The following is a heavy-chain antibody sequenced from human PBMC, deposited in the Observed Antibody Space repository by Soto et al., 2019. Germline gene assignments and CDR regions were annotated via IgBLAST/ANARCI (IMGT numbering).Heavy chain of an antibody. D-gene: IGHD2-2*01. V-gene: IGHV3-23*01. J-gene: IGHJ6*02. CDR3: AKSFVWSSASCRDYYYYGLDV. Sequence: EVQLLESGGGLVQPGGSLRLSCAASGFTFSSAAMSWVRQTPGKGLEWVSAISGGGGSSYYADSVKGRFTISRDNSKNTLYLHMISLRAEYTAVYYCAKSFVWSSASCRDYYYYGLDVWGQGTTVPVSS. CDR1: GFTFSSAA. CDR2: ISGGGGSS.